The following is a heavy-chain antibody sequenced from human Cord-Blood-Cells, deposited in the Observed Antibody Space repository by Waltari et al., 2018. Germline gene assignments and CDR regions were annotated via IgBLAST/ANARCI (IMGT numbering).Heavy chain of an antibody. J-gene: IGHJ4*02. V-gene: IGHV4-34*01. D-gene: IGHD3-9*01. CDR2: INHSGST. Sequence: QVQLQQWGAGLFTPSETLSLTCAVYGGSFSGYYWGWPRQPPGKGLEWIGEINHSGSTNYNPSLKSRVTISVDTAKNQFSLKLSSVTAADTAVYYCARGNYDILTGYYSNWGQGTLVTVSS. CDR3: ARGNYDILTGYYSN. CDR1: GGSFSGYY.